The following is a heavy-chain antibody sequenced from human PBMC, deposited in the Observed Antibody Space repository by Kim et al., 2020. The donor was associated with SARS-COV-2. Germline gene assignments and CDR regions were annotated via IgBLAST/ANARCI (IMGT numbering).Heavy chain of an antibody. Sequence: ASVKVSCKASGYTFTNYYMHWVRQAPGQGLEWMGIIHPSGGSTTYAQNFQGRLTITRDTSTSTIYMELSSLRSEDTAIYYCARELGSWLDAFDIWGQGTMVTVSS. CDR1: GYTFTNYY. CDR2: IHPSGGST. V-gene: IGHV1-46*01. CDR3: ARELGSWLDAFDI. J-gene: IGHJ3*02. D-gene: IGHD7-27*01.